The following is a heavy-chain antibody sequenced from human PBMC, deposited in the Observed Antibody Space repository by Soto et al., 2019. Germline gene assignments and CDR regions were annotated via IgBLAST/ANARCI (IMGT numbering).Heavy chain of an antibody. CDR3: ARGRYSSGPRGL. V-gene: IGHV3-30-3*01. CDR2: ISYDGSNK. D-gene: IGHD6-19*01. Sequence: QVQLVESGGGVVQPGRSLRLSCAASGFTFSSYAMHWVRQAPGKGLEWVAVISYDGSNKYYADSVKGRFTISRDNSKNTLYLQMNSLRAEDTAVYYWARGRYSSGPRGLWGQGTLVTVSS. CDR1: GFTFSSYA. J-gene: IGHJ4*02.